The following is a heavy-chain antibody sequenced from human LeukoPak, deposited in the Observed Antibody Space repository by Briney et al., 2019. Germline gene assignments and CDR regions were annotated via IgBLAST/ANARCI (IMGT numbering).Heavy chain of an antibody. V-gene: IGHV3-53*01. CDR1: GFTVSGNY. CDR3: ARPTLKSYYGSGSYYKAAFDI. D-gene: IGHD3-10*01. CDR2: IYSGGSI. Sequence: PGGSLRLSCAASGFTVSGNYMSWVRPAPGKGLEWVSLIYSGGSIYYADSVKGRFTISRDNSKNMLYLQMNSLRGEDTAVYYCARPTLKSYYGSGSYYKAAFDIWGQGTLVTVSS. J-gene: IGHJ3*02.